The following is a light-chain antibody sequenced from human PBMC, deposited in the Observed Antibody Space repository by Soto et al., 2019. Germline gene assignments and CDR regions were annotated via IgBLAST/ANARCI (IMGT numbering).Light chain of an antibody. V-gene: IGKV3-20*01. Sequence: EILMTQSPATLSVSPGERATLSCRASQSVSSSYLAWYQQKPGQAPRLLIYGASSRATGIPARFSGSGSGTDFTLTISRLEPEDFAVYFCQQYVSSPLTFGGGTKVDIK. CDR2: GAS. J-gene: IGKJ4*01. CDR1: QSVSSSY. CDR3: QQYVSSPLT.